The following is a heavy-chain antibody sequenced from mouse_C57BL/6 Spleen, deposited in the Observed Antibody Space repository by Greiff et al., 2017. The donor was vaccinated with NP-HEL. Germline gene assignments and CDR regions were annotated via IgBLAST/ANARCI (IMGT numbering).Heavy chain of an antibody. CDR2: IWSGGST. V-gene: IGHV2-2*01. CDR1: GFSLTSYG. D-gene: IGHD1-1*01. J-gene: IGHJ4*01. Sequence: QVQLKQSGPGLVQPSQSLSITCTVSGFSLTSYGVHWVRQSPGKGLEWLGVIWSGGSTDYNAAFISRLSISKDNSKSQVFFKMNSLQADDTAIYYCARKGYYGSSPDCYAMDYWGQGTSVTVSS. CDR3: ARKGYYGSSPDCYAMDY.